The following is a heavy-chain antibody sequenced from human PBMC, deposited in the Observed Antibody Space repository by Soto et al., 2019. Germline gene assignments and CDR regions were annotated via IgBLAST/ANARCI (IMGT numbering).Heavy chain of an antibody. CDR3: ARLMYYYDSSGSYQAHYYYGMDV. CDR2: MNPNSGNT. Sequence: QVQLVQSGAEVKKPGASVKVSCKASGYTFTSYDINWVRQATGQGLEWMGWMNPNSGNTGYAQKVQGRVTMTRNTSISTAYMELSSLRSEDTAVYYCARLMYYYDSSGSYQAHYYYGMDVWGQGTTVTVSS. J-gene: IGHJ6*02. D-gene: IGHD3-22*01. CDR1: GYTFTSYD. V-gene: IGHV1-8*01.